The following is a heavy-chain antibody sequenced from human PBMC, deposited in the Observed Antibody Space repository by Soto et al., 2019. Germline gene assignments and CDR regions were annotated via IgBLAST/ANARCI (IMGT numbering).Heavy chain of an antibody. CDR1: GFTFSSYS. CDR2: ISSSSSYI. V-gene: IGHV3-21*01. Sequence: EVQLVESGGGLVKPGGSLRLSCAASGFTFSSYSMNWVRQAPGKGLEWVSSISSSSSYIYYADSVKGRFTFSRDNAKNSLYLQMNSLRAEDTAVYYCARARSVGDTKIGGYWGQGTLVTVSS. J-gene: IGHJ4*02. D-gene: IGHD1-26*01. CDR3: ARARSVGDTKIGGY.